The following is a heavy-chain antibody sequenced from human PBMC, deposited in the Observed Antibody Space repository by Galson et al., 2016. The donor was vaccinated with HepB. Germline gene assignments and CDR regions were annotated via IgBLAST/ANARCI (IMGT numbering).Heavy chain of an antibody. CDR1: GFTFSSHW. J-gene: IGHJ4*02. Sequence: SLRLSCAVSGFTFSSHWMHWVRQAPGKGLEWVAVVWYDGSKKYYADSVKGRFTISRDNSKNTLYLQMISLRAEDTAVYYCARGDGDVEYWGQGTQVTVSS. CDR3: ARGDGDVEY. CDR2: VWYDGSKK. V-gene: IGHV3-33*08. D-gene: IGHD5-24*01.